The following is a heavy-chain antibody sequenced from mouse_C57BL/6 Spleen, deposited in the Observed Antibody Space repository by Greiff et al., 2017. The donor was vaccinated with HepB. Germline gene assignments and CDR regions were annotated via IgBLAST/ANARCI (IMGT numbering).Heavy chain of an antibody. V-gene: IGHV1-18*01. D-gene: IGHD3-2*02. CDR1: GYTFTDYN. CDR2: INPNNGST. J-gene: IGHJ3*01. Sequence: VQLQQSGPELVKPGASVKIPCKASGYTFTDYNMDWVKQSHGKSLEWIGDINPNNGSTIYNQKFKGKATLTVDKSSSTAYMELRSLTSEDTAVYYCARSQLRFPFAYWGQGTLVTVSA. CDR3: ARSQLRFPFAY.